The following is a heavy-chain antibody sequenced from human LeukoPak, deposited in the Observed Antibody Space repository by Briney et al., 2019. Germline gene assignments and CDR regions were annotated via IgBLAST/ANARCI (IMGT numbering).Heavy chain of an antibody. J-gene: IGHJ5*02. V-gene: IGHV3-33*01. CDR3: SRGGYGDYNNWFDP. CDR2: IWYNGSNK. Sequence: PGESLRLSCAASGFTFSSFGMHWVRQAPGKGLEWVADIWYNGSNKYYAESVKGRFTISRDNSKNTLYLQMNSLRAEDTAVYYCSRGGYGDYNNWFDPWGQGTLVIVPT. CDR1: GFTFSSFG. D-gene: IGHD4-17*01.